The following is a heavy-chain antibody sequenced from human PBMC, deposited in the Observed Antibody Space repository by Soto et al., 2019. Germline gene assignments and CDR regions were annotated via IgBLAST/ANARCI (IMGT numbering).Heavy chain of an antibody. CDR3: ASLTRGDGYNSQFDP. J-gene: IGHJ5*02. D-gene: IGHD5-12*01. CDR2: IYPGDSDT. V-gene: IGHV5-51*01. CDR1: GYSFTSYW. Sequence: LGESLKISCKGSGYSFTSYWIGWVRQMPGKGLEWMGIIYPGDSDTRYSPSFQGQVTISADKSISTAYLQWSSLKASDTAMYYCASLTRGDGYNSQFDPWGQGTLVTVSS.